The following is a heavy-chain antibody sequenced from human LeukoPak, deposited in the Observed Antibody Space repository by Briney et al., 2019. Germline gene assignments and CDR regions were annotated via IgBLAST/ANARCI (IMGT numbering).Heavy chain of an antibody. J-gene: IGHJ3*02. CDR1: GFTFSSYG. D-gene: IGHD3-9*01. Sequence: GGSLRLSCAASGFTFSSYGMNWVRRAPGKGLGRVAFIRYDGSIKYSADSVKGRFTISRDNAKNTLYLQMNSLRAEDTAVYYCARVWFKDDGAFDIWGQGTMVTVSS. V-gene: IGHV3-30*02. CDR2: IRYDGSIK. CDR3: ARVWFKDDGAFDI.